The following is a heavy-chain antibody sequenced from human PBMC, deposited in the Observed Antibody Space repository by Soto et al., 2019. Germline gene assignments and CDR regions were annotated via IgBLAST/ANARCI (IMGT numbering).Heavy chain of an antibody. CDR1: GGSISSYY. Sequence: PSETLSLTCTVSGGSISSYYWSWIRQPPGKGLEWIGYIYYSGSTNYNPSLKSRVTISADTSKNQFSLKLSSVTAADTAVYYCARELYSGYDRYYYMDVWGKGTTVTVSS. J-gene: IGHJ6*03. V-gene: IGHV4-59*12. D-gene: IGHD5-12*01. CDR3: ARELYSGYDRYYYMDV. CDR2: IYYSGST.